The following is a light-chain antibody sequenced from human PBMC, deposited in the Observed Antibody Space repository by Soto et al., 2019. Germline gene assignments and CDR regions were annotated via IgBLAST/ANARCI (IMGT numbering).Light chain of an antibody. CDR1: QSVSSY. CDR3: QQRSNWPSLT. Sequence: EIVLTQSPATLSLSPGARATLSCRASQSVSSYLAWYQQKPGQAPRLLIYDASNRATGIPARFSGSGSVTDFTLSISGLETEDFAGYYCQQRSNWPSLTFGGGTKVEIK. CDR2: DAS. J-gene: IGKJ4*01. V-gene: IGKV3-11*01.